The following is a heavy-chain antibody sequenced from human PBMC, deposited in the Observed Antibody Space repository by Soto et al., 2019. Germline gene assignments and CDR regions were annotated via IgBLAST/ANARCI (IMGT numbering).Heavy chain of an antibody. D-gene: IGHD3-10*01. V-gene: IGHV1-69*01. CDR1: GGTFRNDA. CDR3: ARGVIGEMSTVGYGDL. CDR2: IIPLFGTS. J-gene: IGHJ5*02. Sequence: VQLVQSGAEVKKPGSSVRVSCRTSGGTFRNDAFSWVRQAPGQGLEWMGGIIPLFGTSDYEKKFQDRVTITADESASTVYLELRSLTSEDTAMYFCARGVIGEMSTVGYGDLWGPGTLVTVSS.